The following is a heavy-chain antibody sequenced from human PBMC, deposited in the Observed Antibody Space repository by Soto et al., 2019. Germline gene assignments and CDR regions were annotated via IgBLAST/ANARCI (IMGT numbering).Heavy chain of an antibody. CDR2: IYYSGST. CDR1: GGSISSGGYY. J-gene: IGHJ6*02. Sequence: SETLSLTCTVSGGSISSGGYYWSWIRQHPGKGLEWIGYIYYSGSTYHNPSLKSRVTISVDASKNQFSLKLSSVTAADTAVYYCARHSNYDILTGYYIDYYYCGMDVWGQGTTVTVSS. CDR3: ARHSNYDILTGYYIDYYYCGMDV. V-gene: IGHV4-31*03. D-gene: IGHD3-9*01.